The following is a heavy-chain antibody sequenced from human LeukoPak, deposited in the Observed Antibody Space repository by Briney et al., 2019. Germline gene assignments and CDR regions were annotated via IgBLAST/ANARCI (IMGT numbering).Heavy chain of an antibody. CDR1: GFTFGDYA. Sequence: GGSLRLSCTASGFTFGDYAMSWFRQAPGKGLEWVGFIRSKAYGGTTEYAASVKGRFTISRDDSKSIAYLQMNSLKTEDTAVYYCIRGSRYCDWQIDYWGQGTLVTVSS. D-gene: IGHD3-9*01. J-gene: IGHJ4*02. CDR2: IRSKAYGGTT. CDR3: IRGSRYCDWQIDY. V-gene: IGHV3-49*03.